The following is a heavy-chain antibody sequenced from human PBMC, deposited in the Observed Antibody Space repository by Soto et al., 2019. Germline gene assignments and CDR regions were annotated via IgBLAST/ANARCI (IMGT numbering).Heavy chain of an antibody. D-gene: IGHD2-15*01. CDR3: ARPQRMGDAFDI. J-gene: IGHJ3*02. CDR2: INSDGSST. Sequence: GESLKISCAASGFTFSSYWMHWVRQAPGKGLVWVSRINSDGSSTSYADSVKGRFTISRDNAKNTLYLQMNSLRAEDTAVYYCARPQRMGDAFDIWGQGTMVAVSS. V-gene: IGHV3-74*01. CDR1: GFTFSSYW.